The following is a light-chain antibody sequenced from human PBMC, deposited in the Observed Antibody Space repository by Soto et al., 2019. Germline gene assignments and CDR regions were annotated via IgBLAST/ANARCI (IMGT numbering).Light chain of an antibody. Sequence: DIQMTQSPSTLSAFVGDRVIITCRASQSVSHWLAWYQQKPGKAPKVLIYKTSTLESGVPSRFSGSGSGTDFNLTITNLQPDDFATDYCQQYNLYPWTFGQGTEVEIK. V-gene: IGKV1-5*03. J-gene: IGKJ1*01. CDR3: QQYNLYPWT. CDR2: KTS. CDR1: QSVSHW.